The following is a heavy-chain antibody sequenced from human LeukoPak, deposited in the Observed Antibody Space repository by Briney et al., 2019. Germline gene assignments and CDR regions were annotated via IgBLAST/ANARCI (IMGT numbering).Heavy chain of an antibody. CDR2: ISSDGNDK. CDR3: TTKVIRGNSGDDYDA. CDR1: GVTFSSYG. Sequence: GGSLRLSCAASGVTFSSYGMHWVRQAPGKGREGVALISSDGNDKLYGDSVKGRFTISRDDSESTLYLQMNSLRDEDTAVYYCTTKVIRGNSGDDYDAWGQGTLVTVSS. D-gene: IGHD5-12*01. V-gene: IGHV3-30*03. J-gene: IGHJ5*02.